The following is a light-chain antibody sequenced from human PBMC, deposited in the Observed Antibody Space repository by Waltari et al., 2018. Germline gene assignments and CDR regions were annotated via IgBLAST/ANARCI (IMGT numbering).Light chain of an antibody. CDR2: SNN. Sequence: QSVLTQPPSASGTPGQTVIISCSRSSSNIGSNTVNWSQQPPGTAPKLLIYSNNQRPSGVPDRFSGSKSGTSASLAISGLQSEDEADYYCAAWDDSLNGPVVFGGGTKLTVL. J-gene: IGLJ2*01. CDR1: SSNIGSNT. CDR3: AAWDDSLNGPVV. V-gene: IGLV1-44*01.